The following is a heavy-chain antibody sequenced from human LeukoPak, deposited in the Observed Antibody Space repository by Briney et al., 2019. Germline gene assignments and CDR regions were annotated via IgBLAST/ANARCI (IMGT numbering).Heavy chain of an antibody. CDR1: GDSVSSDSYY. D-gene: IGHD3-16*01. CDR2: VYYSGRT. V-gene: IGHV4-61*01. J-gene: IGHJ5*02. Sequence: SETLSLTCAVSGDSVSSDSYYWHWIRRSPGKGLEWVGFVYYSGRTKYNPSLKSRVAMSIDTSKNQFSLKLNSVTAADTAVYYCARHYGPWGQGTLVTVSS. CDR3: ARHYGP.